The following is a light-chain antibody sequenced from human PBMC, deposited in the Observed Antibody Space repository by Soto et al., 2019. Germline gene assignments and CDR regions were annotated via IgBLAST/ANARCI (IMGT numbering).Light chain of an antibody. V-gene: IGLV2-23*01. CDR1: SSYAGNYNF. CDR3: CSYAGSSTSWV. J-gene: IGLJ3*02. Sequence: QSALTQPASVSGSPGQSITISCTGTSSYAGNYNFVSWYQQHPGKAPKVIIYEDSTRPSGVSNRISGSKSGNTASLTISGLQAEDEADYYCCSYAGSSTSWVFGGGTKVTVL. CDR2: EDS.